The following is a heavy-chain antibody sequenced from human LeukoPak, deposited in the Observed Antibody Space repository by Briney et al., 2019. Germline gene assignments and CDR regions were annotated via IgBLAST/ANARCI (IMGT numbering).Heavy chain of an antibody. J-gene: IGHJ4*01. CDR3: VRDGGYTGGWTYGAGDY. Sequence: GGSLRLSCAASGFTFSAYVMHWVRQAPGKGLECVAVISNDGNEKYYADSVKGRFSIFRDNSKNTLYLQMSSLRTEGTAVYYCVRDGGYTGGWTYGAGDYWGQGNLVTVSS. CDR2: ISNDGNEK. CDR1: GFTFSAYV. D-gene: IGHD2-8*02. V-gene: IGHV3-30*04.